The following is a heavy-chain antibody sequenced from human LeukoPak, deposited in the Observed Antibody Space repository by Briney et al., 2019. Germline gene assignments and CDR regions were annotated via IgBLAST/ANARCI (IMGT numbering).Heavy chain of an antibody. CDR2: ISRSGSTK. D-gene: IGHD2-15*01. V-gene: IGHV3-11*01. CDR3: ARVLRYCSGGNRYSGGLGYMDV. J-gene: IGHJ6*03. CDR1: GFTFSDYN. Sequence: GGSLRLSCAASGFTFSDYNMRWIRQAPGKGLEWVSSISRSGSTKYYADSVKGRFTISRDNAKNSLFLQMNSLRAEDTAVYYCARVLRYCSGGNRYSGGLGYMDVWGKGTTVTISS.